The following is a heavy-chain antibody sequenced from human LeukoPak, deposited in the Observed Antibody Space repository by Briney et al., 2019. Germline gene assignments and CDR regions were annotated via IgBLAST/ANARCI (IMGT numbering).Heavy chain of an antibody. J-gene: IGHJ4*02. D-gene: IGHD3-10*01. CDR2: IIPIFGTA. V-gene: IGHV1-69*13. CDR1: GGTFSSYA. CDR3: ARGGVVRGVIGYFDY. Sequence: GAPVKVSCKASGGTFSSYAISWVRQVPGQGLEWMGGIIPIFGTANYAQKFQGRVTITADESTSTAYMELSSLRSEDTAVYYCARGGVVRGVIGYFDYWGQGTLVTVSS.